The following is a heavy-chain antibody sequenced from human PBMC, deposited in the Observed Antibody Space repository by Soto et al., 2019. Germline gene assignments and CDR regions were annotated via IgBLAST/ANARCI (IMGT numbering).Heavy chain of an antibody. CDR2: IYPGDSDT. V-gene: IGHV5-51*01. Sequence: EVQLVQSGAKVREPGDSLKISCKSFGDSFATHWIGWVRQMPGKGLEWMGIIYPGDSDTKYSPSFQGHVTISADKSINTTYLQWTSLKASDTAMYYCARLAVGVPVAYWGQGTLVTVSS. J-gene: IGHJ4*02. CDR3: ARLAVGVPVAY. CDR1: GDSFATHW. D-gene: IGHD2-21*01.